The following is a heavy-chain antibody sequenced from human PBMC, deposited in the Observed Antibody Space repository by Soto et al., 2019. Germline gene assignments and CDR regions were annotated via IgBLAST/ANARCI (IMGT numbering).Heavy chain of an antibody. Sequence: SETLSLTCTVSGASITFGGYSWSWIRQTPGKGLEWIGYINHLETTFYNPSFESRLTLSIDRAKNQFSLKLHSMSAADRAVYFCARGGGSDSFDYWGPGILVTVSS. CDR2: INHLETT. CDR1: GASITFGGYS. CDR3: ARGGGSDSFDY. D-gene: IGHD1-26*01. V-gene: IGHV4-30-2*01. J-gene: IGHJ4*02.